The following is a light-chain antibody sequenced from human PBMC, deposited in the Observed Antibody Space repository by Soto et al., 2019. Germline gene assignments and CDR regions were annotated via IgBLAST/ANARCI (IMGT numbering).Light chain of an antibody. CDR1: SSDVGGYKY. CDR2: EVS. V-gene: IGLV2-14*01. CDR3: NSYTDRSPFYV. Sequence: LTQPPSRSGSPGRSITISCTGTSSDVGGYKYVSWYQQHPGKAPKLMIYEVSNRPSGVANRFSGSKSGNTASLTISGLQAEDEADYYCNSYTDRSPFYVFRTGTKVTVL. J-gene: IGLJ1*01.